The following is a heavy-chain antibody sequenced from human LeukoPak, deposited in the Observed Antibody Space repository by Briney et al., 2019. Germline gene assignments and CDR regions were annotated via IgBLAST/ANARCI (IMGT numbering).Heavy chain of an antibody. V-gene: IGHV3-48*03. CDR2: ISSSGTAI. Sequence: PGGSLRLSCAASGLTFSSCEMNWVRQAPGKGLEWVSYISSSGTAIYYADSVKGRFTISRDSAKNSLYLEMNSLRAEDTAVYYCARGVQYLNYFDYWGQGTLVTVSS. D-gene: IGHD3-10*01. CDR3: ARGVQYLNYFDY. J-gene: IGHJ4*02. CDR1: GLTFSSCE.